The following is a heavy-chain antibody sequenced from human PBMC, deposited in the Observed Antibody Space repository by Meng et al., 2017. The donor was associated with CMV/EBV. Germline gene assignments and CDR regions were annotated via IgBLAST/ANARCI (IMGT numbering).Heavy chain of an antibody. CDR3: AKGHVLRFLPTLLNGMDV. J-gene: IGHJ6*02. CDR2: ISWNSGSI. Sequence: GGSLKISCAASGFTFDDYAMHWVRQAPGKGLEWVSGISWNSGSIGYADSVKGRFTISRDNAKNSLYLQMNSLRAEDTALYYCAKGHVLRFLPTLLNGMDVWGQGTTVTVSS. D-gene: IGHD3-3*01. CDR1: GFTFDDYA. V-gene: IGHV3-9*01.